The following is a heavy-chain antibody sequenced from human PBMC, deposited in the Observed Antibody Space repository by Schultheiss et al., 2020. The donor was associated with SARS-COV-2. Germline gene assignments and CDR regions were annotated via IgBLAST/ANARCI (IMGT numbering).Heavy chain of an antibody. CDR1: GFTFYTYA. D-gene: IGHD1-26*01. J-gene: IGHJ4*02. CDR2: ISGSGGTT. V-gene: IGHV3-23*01. Sequence: ESLKISCAASGFTFYTYAMSWVRQAPGKGLEWVSGISGSGGTTYYADSVKGRFTISRDNSENTLYLQMNSLRAEDTAVYYCARDLEGAEGYWGQGTLVTVSS. CDR3: ARDLEGAEGY.